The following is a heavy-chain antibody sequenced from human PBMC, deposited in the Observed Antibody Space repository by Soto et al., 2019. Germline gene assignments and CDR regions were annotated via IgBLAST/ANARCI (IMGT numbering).Heavy chain of an antibody. CDR1: GGSISSYY. D-gene: IGHD5-12*01. V-gene: IGHV4-59*01. J-gene: IGHJ4*02. CDR2: IYYSGST. Sequence: QVQLQESGPGLVKPSETLSLTCTVSGGSISSYYWSWIRQPPGKGLEWIGYIYYSGSTNYNPSLKSRVTISVDTSKNQFSRKLSSVTAADTAVYYCASSSWIGGWLQGFDYWGQGTLVTVSS. CDR3: ASSSWIGGWLQGFDY.